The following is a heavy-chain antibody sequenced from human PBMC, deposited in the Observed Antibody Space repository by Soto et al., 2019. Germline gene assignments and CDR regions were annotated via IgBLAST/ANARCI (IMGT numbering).Heavy chain of an antibody. V-gene: IGHV3-7*01. CDR2: INQDGSEK. CDR3: ARPRCEGACYSVRY. J-gene: IGHJ4*02. CDR1: GFTFSSYR. Sequence: GGSLRLSCAASGFTFSSYRMNWVRQAPGKGLEWVANINQDGSEKYCVDSVKGRFTISRDNAKNSLYLQMDSLRVEDTAVYYCARPRCEGACYSVRYWGQGTLVTVSS. D-gene: IGHD2-21*01.